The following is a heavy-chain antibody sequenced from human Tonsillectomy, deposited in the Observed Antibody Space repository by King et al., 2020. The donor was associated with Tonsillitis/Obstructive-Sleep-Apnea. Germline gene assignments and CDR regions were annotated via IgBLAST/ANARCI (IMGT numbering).Heavy chain of an antibody. CDR1: GGTFSSYA. D-gene: IGHD2-2*01. CDR2: IIPIFGTA. CDR3: ASGPHIVVVPAAIRGFYYYMDV. V-gene: IGHV1-69*01. J-gene: IGHJ6*03. Sequence: QLVQSGAEVKKPGSSVKVSCKASGGTFSSYAISWVRQAPGQGLEWMGGIIPIFGTANYAQKFQGRVTITADESTSTAYMELSSLRSEDTAVYYCASGPHIVVVPAAIRGFYYYMDVWGKGTTVTVSS.